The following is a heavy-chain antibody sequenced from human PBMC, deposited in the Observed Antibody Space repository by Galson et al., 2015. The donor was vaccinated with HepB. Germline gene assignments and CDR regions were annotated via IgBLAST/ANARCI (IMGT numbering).Heavy chain of an antibody. J-gene: IGHJ4*02. CDR1: GYTFTGYY. CDR3: ARQWSSSWTGVFDN. CDR2: INPNSGGT. Sequence: SVKVSCKASGYTFTGYYMHWVRQAPGQGLEWMGWINPNSGGTNYAQKFQGRVTMTRDTSISTAYMELSRLRSDDTAVYYCARQWSSSWTGVFDNWGQGTLVTVSS. D-gene: IGHD6-13*01. V-gene: IGHV1-2*02.